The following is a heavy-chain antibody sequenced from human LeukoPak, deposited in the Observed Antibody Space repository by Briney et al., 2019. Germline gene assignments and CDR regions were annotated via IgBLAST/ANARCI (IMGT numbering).Heavy chain of an antibody. J-gene: IGHJ6*03. D-gene: IGHD2-2*01. CDR1: GLTFSSYW. V-gene: IGHV3-74*03. Sequence: GGSLRLSCAASGLTFSSYWMHWVRQAPGKGLVWVSRINDDGSKTTYADSVKGRFTISRDNAKNTLYLQMNSLRAEDTAVYYCAAPGCSSACHYYMDVWGKGTTVTVSS. CDR2: INDDGSKT. CDR3: AAPGCSSACHYYMDV.